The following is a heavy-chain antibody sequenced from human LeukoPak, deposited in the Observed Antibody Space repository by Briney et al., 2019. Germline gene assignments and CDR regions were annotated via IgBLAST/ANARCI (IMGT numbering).Heavy chain of an antibody. CDR3: AREDDCSGGSCYFDY. V-gene: IGHV1-2*02. Sequence: ASVKVSCKAFGYTFTDYYMRWVRQATGQGLEWMGWINPNSGGTNYAQKFQGRVTMTRDMSTSTVYMELSSLRSEDTAVYYCAREDDCSGGSCYFDYWGQGTLVTVSS. CDR2: INPNSGGT. D-gene: IGHD2-15*01. J-gene: IGHJ4*02. CDR1: GYTFTDYY.